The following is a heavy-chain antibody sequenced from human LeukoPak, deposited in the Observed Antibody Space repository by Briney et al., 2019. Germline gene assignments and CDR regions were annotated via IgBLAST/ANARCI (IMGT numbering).Heavy chain of an antibody. CDR1: GFTFSSYW. CDR2: IKQDGSEK. D-gene: IGHD1-26*01. Sequence: GGSLRLSCAASGFTFSSYWMSWVRQAPGKGLEWVANIKQDGSEKYYVDSVKGRFTISRDNAKNSLYLQMNSLRAEDTAVYYCARAMGATLGYYYYYMDVWGKGTTVTVSS. V-gene: IGHV3-7*01. CDR3: ARAMGATLGYYYYYMDV. J-gene: IGHJ6*03.